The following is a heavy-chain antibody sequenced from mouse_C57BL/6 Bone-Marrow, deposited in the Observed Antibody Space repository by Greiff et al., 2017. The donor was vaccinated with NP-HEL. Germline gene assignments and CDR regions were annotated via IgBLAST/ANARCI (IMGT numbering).Heavy chain of an antibody. J-gene: IGHJ2*01. V-gene: IGHV1-15*01. CDR3: TLTGHYFDY. Sequence: QVQLKESGAELVRPGASVTLSCKASGYTFTDYEMHWVKQTPVHGLEWIGAIDPETGGTAYNQKFKGKAILTADKSSSTAYMELRSLTSEDSSVYYCTLTGHYFDYWGQGTTLTVSS. D-gene: IGHD4-1*01. CDR1: GYTFTDYE. CDR2: IDPETGGT.